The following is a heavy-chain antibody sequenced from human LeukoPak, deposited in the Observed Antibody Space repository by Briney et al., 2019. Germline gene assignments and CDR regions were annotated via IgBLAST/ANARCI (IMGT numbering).Heavy chain of an antibody. CDR3: ARGPYYDFWSGYYKGDYFDY. D-gene: IGHD3-3*01. Sequence: ASVKVSCKASGYTFTNYHINWLRQATGQGLEWMGWMNPKSGNTGYAQKFQGRVTITRNTSISTAYMELSSLRSEDTAVYYCARGPYYDFWSGYYKGDYFDYWGQGTLVTVSS. J-gene: IGHJ4*02. V-gene: IGHV1-8*03. CDR1: GYTFTNYH. CDR2: MNPKSGNT.